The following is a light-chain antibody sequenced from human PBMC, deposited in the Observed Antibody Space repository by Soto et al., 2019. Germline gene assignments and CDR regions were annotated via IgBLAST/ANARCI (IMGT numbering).Light chain of an antibody. CDR2: EAS. Sequence: EIVLTQSPATLSLSPGARATLSCRASQSVSTFLAWFQQTPGQAPRLLIYEASNRASGVPARFSGSGSETDLTLTISSLEPEDFAVYYCQQRSDWPLTFGGGTKVEIK. CDR3: QQRSDWPLT. J-gene: IGKJ4*01. V-gene: IGKV3-11*01. CDR1: QSVSTF.